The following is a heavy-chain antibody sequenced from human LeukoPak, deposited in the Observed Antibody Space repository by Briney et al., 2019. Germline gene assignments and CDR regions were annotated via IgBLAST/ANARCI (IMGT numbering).Heavy chain of an antibody. J-gene: IGHJ4*02. D-gene: IGHD6-6*01. V-gene: IGHV3-48*03. CDR2: ISSSGGTI. Sequence: PGGSLRLSCAASGFTFSSYEMNWVRQAPGKGLEWVSYISSSGGTIFYADSVKGRFTISRDNAQNSLYLQMNSLRAEDTAVYYCAREKYSSSTALDYWGQGTLVTVSS. CDR1: GFTFSSYE. CDR3: AREKYSSSTALDY.